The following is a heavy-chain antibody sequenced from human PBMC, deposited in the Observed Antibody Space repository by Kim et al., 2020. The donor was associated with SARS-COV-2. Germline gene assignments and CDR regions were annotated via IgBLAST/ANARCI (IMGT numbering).Heavy chain of an antibody. CDR1: GGSISSYY. J-gene: IGHJ4*02. CDR3: AREGYSSSWVVDY. D-gene: IGHD6-13*01. V-gene: IGHV4-59*01. CDR2: IYYSGST. Sequence: SETLSLTCTVSGGSISSYYWSWIRQPPGNGLEWIGYIYYSGSTNYNPSLKSRVTISVDTSKNQFSLKLSSVTAADTAVYYCAREGYSSSWVVDYWGQGT.